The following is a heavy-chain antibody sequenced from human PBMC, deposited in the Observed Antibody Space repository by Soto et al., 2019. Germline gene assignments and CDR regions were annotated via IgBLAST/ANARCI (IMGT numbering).Heavy chain of an antibody. J-gene: IGHJ4*02. Sequence: SETLSLTCTVSGGSISSGGYYWSWIRQHPGKGLEWIGYIYYSGSTYYNPSLKSRVTISVDTSKNQFSLKLSSVTAADTAVYYCARGQVTMVRGVSPKYYFDYWGQGTLVTVSS. CDR3: ARGQVTMVRGVSPKYYFDY. CDR2: IYYSGST. CDR1: GGSISSGGYY. D-gene: IGHD3-10*01. V-gene: IGHV4-31*03.